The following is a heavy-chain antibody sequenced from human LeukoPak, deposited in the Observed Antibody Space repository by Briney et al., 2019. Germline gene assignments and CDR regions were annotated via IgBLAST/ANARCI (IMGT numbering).Heavy chain of an antibody. V-gene: IGHV3-21*01. CDR2: ISSSSSNI. D-gene: IGHD3-22*01. J-gene: IGHJ4*02. CDR3: ARDSFDSSGSPYYFDY. CDR1: GFTFSSYS. Sequence: GGSLRLSGAASGFTFSSYSMNRVRQAPGKGLEWVSSISSSSSNIYYADSVKGRFTISRDNAKNSLYLQMNSLRAEDTAVYYCARDSFDSSGSPYYFDYWGQGTLVTVSS.